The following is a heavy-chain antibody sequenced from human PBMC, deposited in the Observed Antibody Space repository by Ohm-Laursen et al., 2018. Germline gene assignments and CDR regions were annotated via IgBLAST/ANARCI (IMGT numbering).Heavy chain of an antibody. CDR1: GFTFSSYS. CDR3: TRGGTYYDFWSGYSIIDY. J-gene: IGHJ4*02. V-gene: IGHV3-49*04. Sequence: SLRLSCSASGFTFSSYSMNWVRQAPGKGLEWVGFIRSKAYGGTTEYAASVKGRFTISRDDSKSIAYLQMNSLKTEDTAVYYCTRGGTYYDFWSGYSIIDYWGQGTLVTVSS. D-gene: IGHD3-3*01. CDR2: IRSKAYGGTT.